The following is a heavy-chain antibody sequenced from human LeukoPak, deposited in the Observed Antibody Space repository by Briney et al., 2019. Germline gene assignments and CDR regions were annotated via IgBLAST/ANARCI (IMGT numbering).Heavy chain of an antibody. Sequence: GGSLRLSCAASGFTFSSYWMSWVRQAPGKGLEWVANIKEDGSEKYYVDSVKGRFTISRDNAKNSLYLQMNSLRAEDTAVYYCARSGSYPKRGFEYWGQGTLVTVSS. J-gene: IGHJ4*02. CDR3: ARSGSYPKRGFEY. CDR2: IKEDGSEK. V-gene: IGHV3-7*03. CDR1: GFTFSSYW. D-gene: IGHD1-26*01.